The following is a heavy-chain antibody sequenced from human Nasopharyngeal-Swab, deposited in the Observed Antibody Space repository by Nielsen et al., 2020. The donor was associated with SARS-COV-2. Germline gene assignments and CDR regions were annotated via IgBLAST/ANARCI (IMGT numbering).Heavy chain of an antibody. CDR3: VSTPLDSSGYYYAFHY. V-gene: IGHV3-30-3*01. J-gene: IGHJ4*02. Sequence: GGSLRLSCAASGFTFSRYTMHWVRQAPGKGLEWVAVISYDGSNKYYADSVKGRFTISRDISKNTLYPQMNSLRAEDTAVFYCVSTPLDSSGYYYAFHYWGRGTLVTVSS. CDR2: ISYDGSNK. CDR1: GFTFSRYT. D-gene: IGHD3-22*01.